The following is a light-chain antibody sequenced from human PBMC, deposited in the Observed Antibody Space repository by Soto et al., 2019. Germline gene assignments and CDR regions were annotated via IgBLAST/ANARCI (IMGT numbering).Light chain of an antibody. J-gene: IGKJ1*01. Sequence: DVQMTQSPSTLSGSVGDRVTITCRASQTFSSWFSWYQQKPGKAPKLLIYTASTLKSGVPSRFSGSGSGTEFTLTISSLQPDDFATYYCQHYNSYSEAFGQGTKVDIK. V-gene: IGKV1-5*03. CDR1: QTFSSW. CDR3: QHYNSYSEA. CDR2: TAS.